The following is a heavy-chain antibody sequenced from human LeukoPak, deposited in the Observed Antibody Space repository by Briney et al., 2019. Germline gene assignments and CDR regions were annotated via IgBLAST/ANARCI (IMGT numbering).Heavy chain of an antibody. CDR2: IYYSGST. CDR3: ASYGARGGY. Sequence: SETLSLTCTVSGGSISSGDYYWSWLRQPPGKGLEWIGYIYYSGSTYYNPSLKSRVTISVDTSKYQFSLKLSSVTAADTAVYYCASYGARGGYWGQGTLVTVSS. J-gene: IGHJ4*02. CDR1: GGSISSGDYY. D-gene: IGHD4-17*01. V-gene: IGHV4-30-4*01.